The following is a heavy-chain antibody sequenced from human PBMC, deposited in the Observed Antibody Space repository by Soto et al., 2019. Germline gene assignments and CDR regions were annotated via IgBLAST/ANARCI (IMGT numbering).Heavy chain of an antibody. J-gene: IGHJ5*02. CDR3: ARGKGNNWNYIWFDP. CDR2: VSYDGNDK. Sequence: QVQLVESGGGVVQPGRSLRRSCAASGFTFSSYGMHWVRQAPGKGLEWVAGVSYDGNDKYYVDSVKGRFTISRDNSKNTLYLQMNSLRVEDTAVYYCARGKGNNWNYIWFDPWGQGTLVTVSS. CDR1: GFTFSSYG. V-gene: IGHV3-30*03. D-gene: IGHD1-7*01.